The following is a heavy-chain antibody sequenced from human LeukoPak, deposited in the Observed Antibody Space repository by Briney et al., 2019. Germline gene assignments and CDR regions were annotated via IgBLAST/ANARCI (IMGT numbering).Heavy chain of an antibody. J-gene: IGHJ6*03. CDR3: AKGPRDIVVVPAATDHYYYYMDV. D-gene: IGHD2-2*01. CDR2: ISGSGGST. V-gene: IGHV3-23*01. Sequence: PGGSLRLSCAASGFTFSSYAMSWVRQAPGKGLEWVSAISGSGGSTYYADSVKGRFTISRDNSKNTLYLQMNSLRAEDTAVYYCAKGPRDIVVVPAATDHYYYYMDVWGKGTTVTVSS. CDR1: GFTFSSYA.